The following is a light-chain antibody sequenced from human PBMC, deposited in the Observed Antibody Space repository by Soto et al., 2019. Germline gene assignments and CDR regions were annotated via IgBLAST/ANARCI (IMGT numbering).Light chain of an antibody. V-gene: IGKV1-39*01. J-gene: IGKJ1*01. CDR2: AAS. CDR1: QSISNH. Sequence: DIQMTQSPSSMSASVEDSVIIPCRAGQSISNHLNWYQQKPGKAPKLLIFAASSLQSGVPSRFSGSRSGPDFTLTISSLQPEDFATYYCQQSYSSPPTFGQGTKVDIK. CDR3: QQSYSSPPT.